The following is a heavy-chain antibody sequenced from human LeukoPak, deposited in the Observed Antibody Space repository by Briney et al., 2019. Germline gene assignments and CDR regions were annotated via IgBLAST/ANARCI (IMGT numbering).Heavy chain of an antibody. CDR1: GDSVSSGSRY. CDR3: ARGTVTTFLDY. V-gene: IGHV4-61*01. D-gene: IGHD4-11*01. CDR2: IYYSGST. J-gene: IGHJ4*02. Sequence: PSETLSLTCSVSGDSVSSGSRYWSWIRQPPGKGLEWIGYIYYSGSTNYNPSLKSRVTISVDTSKNQFSLKLSSVTAADTAVYYCARGTVTTFLDYWGQGTLVTVSS.